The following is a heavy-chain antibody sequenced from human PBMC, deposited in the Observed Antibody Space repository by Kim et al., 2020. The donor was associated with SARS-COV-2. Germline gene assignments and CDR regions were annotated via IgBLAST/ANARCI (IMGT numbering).Heavy chain of an antibody. J-gene: IGHJ6*02. Sequence: RITISRDNAKNSLYLQMNSLRAEDTAVYYCAREEDSSSPEQAYYYYGMDVWGQGTTVTVSS. D-gene: IGHD6-13*01. CDR3: AREEDSSSPEQAYYYYGMDV. V-gene: IGHV3-11*06.